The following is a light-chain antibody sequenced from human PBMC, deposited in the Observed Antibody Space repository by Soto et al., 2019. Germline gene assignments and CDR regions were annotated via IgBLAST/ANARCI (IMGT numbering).Light chain of an antibody. J-gene: IGLJ1*01. CDR3: QVWDSSSDHYV. V-gene: IGLV3-21*02. Sequence: SYELTQPPSVSVAPGQTARITCGGNNIGRKSVHWYQQKPGRAPVLVVYDDTDRPSGIPERFSGSNSGNTAALTISRVEAGDEADYYCQVWDSSSDHYVFGTGTKVTVL. CDR2: DDT. CDR1: NIGRKS.